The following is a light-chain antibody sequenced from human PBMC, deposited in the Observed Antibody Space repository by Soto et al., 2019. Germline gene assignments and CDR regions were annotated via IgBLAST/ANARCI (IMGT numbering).Light chain of an antibody. CDR1: QDIDIS. Sequence: DIPLTQSPSTLSASVGDRVTITCRASQDIDISLAWFQQRPGQAPKLLIFADSGLASGVPSTFSGSGSGTEFTLTIGSVQPDDFATYFCQHYDTFSWTFDQGTKVEMK. CDR3: QHYDTFSWT. CDR2: ADS. J-gene: IGKJ1*01. V-gene: IGKV1-5*01.